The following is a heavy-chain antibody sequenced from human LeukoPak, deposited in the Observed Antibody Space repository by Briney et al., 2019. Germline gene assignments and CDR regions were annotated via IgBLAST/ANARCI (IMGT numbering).Heavy chain of an antibody. J-gene: IGHJ2*01. CDR3: ARESAKQLEWYFDL. V-gene: IGHV4-30-2*01. CDR2: IYHSGST. D-gene: IGHD6-13*01. CDR1: GGSISSGGYY. Sequence: SQTLSLTCTVSGGSISSGGYYWSWIRQPPGKGLEWIGYIYHSGSTYYNPSLKSRVTISVDRSKNQFSLKLSSMTAADTAVYYCARESAKQLEWYFDLWGRGTLVTVSS.